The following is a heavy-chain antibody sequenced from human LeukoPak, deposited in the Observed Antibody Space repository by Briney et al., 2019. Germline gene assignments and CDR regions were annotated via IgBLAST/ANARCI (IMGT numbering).Heavy chain of an antibody. CDR1: GYSFTTTW. D-gene: IGHD4/OR15-4a*01. Sequence: GEPLKISCKGSGYSFTTTWPAWLRQMPGKGLESMGVFYPGDSDTRYSPSFQGQVTISADRSTSTASLQWRGLKASHTAMYDCARRGANSLLDYWGQGALVSVSS. CDR3: ARRGANSLLDY. V-gene: IGHV5-51*01. CDR2: FYPGDSDT. J-gene: IGHJ4*02.